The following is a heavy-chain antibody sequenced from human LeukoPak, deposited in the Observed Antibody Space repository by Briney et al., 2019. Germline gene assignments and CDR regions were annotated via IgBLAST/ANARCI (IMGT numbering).Heavy chain of an antibody. CDR1: GFTFSNYG. Sequence: PGGSLSLSCATSGFTFSNYGMHWVRQAPGKGLEWVAVVSYEGKSQYYADSVRGRFTISRDNSKNTLYLQMNSLRGEDAAVYYCAKEGTAQISTWYDYWGQGTLVTVSS. V-gene: IGHV3-30*18. D-gene: IGHD6-13*01. CDR3: AKEGTAQISTWYDY. CDR2: VSYEGKSQ. J-gene: IGHJ4*02.